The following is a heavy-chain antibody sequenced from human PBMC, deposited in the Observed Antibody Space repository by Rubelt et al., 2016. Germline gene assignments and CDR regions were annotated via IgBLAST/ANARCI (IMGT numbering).Heavy chain of an antibody. Sequence: AASGFTFSNYAMTWVRQAPGRGLEWLSAITDSGHITYYADSVKGRFTISRDNSKNTLHLQMNSMGAEDTAVYFGAKDGEELTDTDYHSFNMDGWGKGTTVTVSS. CDR1: GFTFSNYA. D-gene: IGHD1-7*01. J-gene: IGHJ6*03. CDR2: ITDSGHIT. CDR3: AKDGEELTDTDYHSFNMDG. V-gene: IGHV3-23*01.